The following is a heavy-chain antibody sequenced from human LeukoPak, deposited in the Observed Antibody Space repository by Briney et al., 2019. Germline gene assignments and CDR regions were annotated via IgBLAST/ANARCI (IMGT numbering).Heavy chain of an antibody. CDR2: INHGGST. J-gene: IGHJ6*04. D-gene: IGHD2-15*01. V-gene: IGHV4-34*01. CDR3: ARRGRVGGYCSGGSCNPHGLDV. CDR1: NGSFSGYC. Sequence: SETLSLTCAVYNGSFSGYCWSWIRQPPGKGLEWIGEINHGGSTNYNSSLKSRVTISVDTAKNQFSLKLNSVTAADTAVYYCARRGRVGGYCSGGSCNPHGLDVWGKGTTVTVSS.